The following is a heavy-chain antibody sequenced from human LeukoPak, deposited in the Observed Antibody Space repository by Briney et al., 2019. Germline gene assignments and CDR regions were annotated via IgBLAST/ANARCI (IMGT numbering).Heavy chain of an antibody. D-gene: IGHD6-19*01. CDR1: GGSISSGGYY. V-gene: IGHV4-39*07. CDR3: ARRSIAVTWSPLYGMDV. Sequence: PSETLSLTCTVSGGSISSGGYYWSWIRQPPGKGLEWIGEINHSGSTNYNPSLKSRVTISVDTSKNQFSLKLSSVTAADTAVYYCARRSIAVTWSPLYGMDVWGQGTTVTVSS. CDR2: INHSGST. J-gene: IGHJ6*02.